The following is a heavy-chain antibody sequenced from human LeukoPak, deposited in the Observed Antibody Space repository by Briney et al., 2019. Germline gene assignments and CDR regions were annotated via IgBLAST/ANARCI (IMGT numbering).Heavy chain of an antibody. CDR2: IKQDGSEK. CDR1: GFTLSSYW. Sequence: GGSLRLSCAASGFTLSSYWMSWVRQAPGKGLEWVANIKQDGSEKYYVDSVKGRFTISRDNAKNSLYLQMNSLRAEDPAVYYCARGDRVGATTLGYWGQGSLVTVSS. V-gene: IGHV3-7*04. CDR3: ARGDRVGATTLGY. J-gene: IGHJ4*02. D-gene: IGHD1-26*01.